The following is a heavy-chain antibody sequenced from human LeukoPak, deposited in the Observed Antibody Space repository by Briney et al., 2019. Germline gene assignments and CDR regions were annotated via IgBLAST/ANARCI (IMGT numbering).Heavy chain of an antibody. Sequence: GASVKVSCKASGYTFTSYGISWVRQAPGQGLEWMGWISAYNGNTNYAQKLQGRVTMTRDTSTSTVYMELSSLRSEDTAVYYCARDVSSVASKSHYYYGMDVWGQGTTVTVSS. D-gene: IGHD5-24*01. J-gene: IGHJ6*02. CDR3: ARDVSSVASKSHYYYGMDV. CDR2: ISAYNGNT. V-gene: IGHV1-18*01. CDR1: GYTFTSYG.